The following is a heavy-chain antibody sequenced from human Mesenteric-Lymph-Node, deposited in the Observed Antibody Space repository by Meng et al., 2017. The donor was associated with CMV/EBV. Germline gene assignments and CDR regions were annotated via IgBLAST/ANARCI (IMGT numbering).Heavy chain of an antibody. D-gene: IGHD4-23*01. CDR3: ARHQRWLKSEGGFNY. CDR1: GGSFSGYY. CDR2: INHSGST. V-gene: IGHV4-34*01. J-gene: IGHJ4*02. Sequence: GRLPQWGAGLLQPSETLSLTCAVYGGSFSGYYWSWIRQPPGKGLEWIGEINHSGSTNYNPSLKSRVTISVDTSKNQFSLKLSSVTAADTAVYYCARHQRWLKSEGGFNYWGQGTLVTVSS.